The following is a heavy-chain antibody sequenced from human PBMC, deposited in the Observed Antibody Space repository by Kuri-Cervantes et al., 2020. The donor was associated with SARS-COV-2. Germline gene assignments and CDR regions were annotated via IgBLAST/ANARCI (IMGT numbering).Heavy chain of an antibody. CDR1: GGTFSSYT. Sequence: SVKVSCKASGGTFSSYTISWVRQAPGQGLEWMGRIIPILGIANYAQKFQGRVTITADKSTSTAYMELRSLRSDDTAVYYCARGIVVVVAAMGYFDYWGQGTLVTVSS. D-gene: IGHD2-15*01. CDR2: IIPILGIA. CDR3: ARGIVVVVAAMGYFDY. V-gene: IGHV1-69*02. J-gene: IGHJ4*02.